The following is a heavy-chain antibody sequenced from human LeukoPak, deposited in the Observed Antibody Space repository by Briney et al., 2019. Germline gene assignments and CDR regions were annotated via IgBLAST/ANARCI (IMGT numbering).Heavy chain of an antibody. J-gene: IGHJ5*02. D-gene: IGHD7-27*01. Sequence: TGGSLRLSCAASGFTFSSYAMSWVRQAPGKGLEWVSAISGSGGSTYYADSVKGRFTISRDNSKDTLYLQMNSLRAEDTAVYYCAKDPWVTADFSIAVNWFDPWGQGTLVTVSS. V-gene: IGHV3-23*01. CDR1: GFTFSSYA. CDR2: ISGSGGST. CDR3: AKDPWVTADFSIAVNWFDP.